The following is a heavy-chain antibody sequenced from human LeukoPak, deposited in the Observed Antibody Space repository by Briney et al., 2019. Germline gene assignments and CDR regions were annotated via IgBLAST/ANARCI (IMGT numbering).Heavy chain of an antibody. Sequence: SVKVSCKASGYTFTGYYMHWVRQAPGQGLEWMGGIIPIFGTANYAQKFQGRVTITADESTSTAYMELSSLRSEDTAVYYCARDGREEDDISTGLLDYWGQGTLVTVSS. J-gene: IGHJ4*02. CDR3: ARDGREEDDISTGLLDY. CDR2: IIPIFGTA. CDR1: GYTFTGYY. V-gene: IGHV1-69*13. D-gene: IGHD3-9*01.